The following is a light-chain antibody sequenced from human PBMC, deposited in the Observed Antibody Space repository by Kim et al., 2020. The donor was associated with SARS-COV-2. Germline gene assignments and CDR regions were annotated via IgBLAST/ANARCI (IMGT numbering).Light chain of an antibody. CDR2: AAS. V-gene: IGKV1-39*01. CDR1: QSISTH. CDR3: QQTYTSLQIT. J-gene: IGKJ5*01. Sequence: SVGDSVTITCRASQSISTHVHWYQQKPGKAPELLIYAASTLQDGVPSRFIGVGSGTYFPLTINGLQPEDFATYYCQQTYTSLQITFGQGTRLEIK.